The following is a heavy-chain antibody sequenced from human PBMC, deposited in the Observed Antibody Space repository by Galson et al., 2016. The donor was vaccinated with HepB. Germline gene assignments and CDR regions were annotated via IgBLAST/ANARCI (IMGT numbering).Heavy chain of an antibody. CDR3: ARVRSGYSGYANPYYHGMDV. D-gene: IGHD5-12*01. J-gene: IGHJ6*04. CDR2: ISGSGGST. CDR1: GFTFSDYA. V-gene: IGHV3-23*01. Sequence: SLRLSCAASGFTFSDYAMSWVRQAPGKGLEWVSAISGSGGSTNYADSVKGRFTISRDNSKNTLYLQMNSLRAEDTAVYYCARVRSGYSGYANPYYHGMDVWGKTTTVTVAS.